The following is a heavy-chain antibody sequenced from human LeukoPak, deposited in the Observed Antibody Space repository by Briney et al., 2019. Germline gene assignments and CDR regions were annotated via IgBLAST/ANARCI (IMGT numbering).Heavy chain of an antibody. Sequence: PSQTLSLTCTVSGGSISSGGYYWSWIRQPPGKGLEWIGYIYHSGSTYYNPSLKSRVTISVDRSKNQFSLKLSSVTAADTAVYYCARVGKTADTLNAFDIWGQGTMVTVSS. CDR3: ARVGKTADTLNAFDI. CDR1: GGSISSGGYY. J-gene: IGHJ3*02. V-gene: IGHV4-30-2*01. D-gene: IGHD6-13*01. CDR2: IYHSGST.